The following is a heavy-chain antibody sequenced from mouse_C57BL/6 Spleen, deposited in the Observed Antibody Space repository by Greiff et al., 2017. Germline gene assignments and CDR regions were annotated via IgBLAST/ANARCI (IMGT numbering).Heavy chain of an antibody. CDR3: ASSGGYRDYAMDY. Sequence: VKLVESGAELVKPGASVKLSCKASGYTFTSYWMHWVKQRPGQGLEWIGMIHPNSGSTNYNEKFKSKATLTVDKSSSTAYMQLSSLTSEDSAVYYCASSGGYRDYAMDYWGQGTSVTVSS. CDR1: GYTFTSYW. J-gene: IGHJ4*01. CDR2: IHPNSGST. D-gene: IGHD3-2*02. V-gene: IGHV1-64*01.